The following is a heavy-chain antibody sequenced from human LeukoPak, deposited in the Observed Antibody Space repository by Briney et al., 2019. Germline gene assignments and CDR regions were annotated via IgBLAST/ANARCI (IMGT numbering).Heavy chain of an antibody. D-gene: IGHD4/OR15-4a*01. CDR1: GFTFSAHS. V-gene: IGHV3-21*01. CDR2: ISSGSRYI. J-gene: IGHJ4*02. CDR3: ARDGPDYADFDY. Sequence: GGSLRLSCAASGFTFSAHSMNWVRQAPGKGLEWVSSISSGSRYIYYADSVKGRFTISRDDAKNTVYLQMNSLRVEDTAEYYCARDGPDYADFDYWGQGTLVTVSS.